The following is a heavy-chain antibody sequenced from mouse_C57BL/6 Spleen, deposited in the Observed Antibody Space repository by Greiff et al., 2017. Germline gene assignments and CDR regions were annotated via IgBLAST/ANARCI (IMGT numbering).Heavy chain of an antibody. CDR1: GYTFTDYY. CDR3: ARSYYYAMDY. CDR2: IYPGSGNT. Sequence: VQLQQSGAELVRPGASVKLSCKASGYTFTDYYINWVKQRPGQGLEWIARIYPGSGNTYYNEKFKGKATLTAEKSSSTAYMQPSSLTSEDSAVYFCARSYYYAMDYWGQGTSVTVSS. J-gene: IGHJ4*01. V-gene: IGHV1-76*01.